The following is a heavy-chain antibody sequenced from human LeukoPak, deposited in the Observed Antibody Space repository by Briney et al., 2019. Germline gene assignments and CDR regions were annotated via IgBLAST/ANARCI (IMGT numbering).Heavy chain of an antibody. J-gene: IGHJ5*02. CDR2: VDPEDGET. CDR1: GYTFTDYY. CDR3: ATDPSIADKYNWFDP. Sequence: ASVKLSCKVSGYTFTDYYMHWVQQALGKGLEWMGLVDPEDGETIYAEKFQGRVTITADTSTDTAYMELSSLRSEDTAVYYCATDPSIADKYNWFDPWGQGTLVTVSS. D-gene: IGHD6-6*01. V-gene: IGHV1-69-2*01.